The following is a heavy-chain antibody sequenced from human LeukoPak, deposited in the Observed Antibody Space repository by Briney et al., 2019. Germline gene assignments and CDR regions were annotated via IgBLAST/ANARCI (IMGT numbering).Heavy chain of an antibody. Sequence: ASVKVSCKASGYTFTSYGVTWVRQAPGQGLEWLGWINADNGNTNSAQNLLGRVAMTTDTSTNTAYMDLRSLRPDDTAVYFCARAPRTCRSTNCSLDYWGQGTLVTVSS. CDR2: INADNGNT. J-gene: IGHJ4*02. V-gene: IGHV1-18*01. D-gene: IGHD2-2*01. CDR3: ARAPRTCRSTNCSLDY. CDR1: GYTFTSYG.